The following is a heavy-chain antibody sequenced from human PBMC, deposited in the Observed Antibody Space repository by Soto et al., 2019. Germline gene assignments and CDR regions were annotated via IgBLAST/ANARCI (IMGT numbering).Heavy chain of an antibody. D-gene: IGHD3-10*01. Sequence: QVQLVQSGAEVKKPGSSVKVSCKASGGTFSSYAISWVRQAPGQGLEWMGGIIPIFGTANYAQKFQGRVTITADESTSTAYMELSSLRSEDTAVYYCARGSYGSGSYRDYYYGMDVWGQGTTATVSS. CDR1: GGTFSSYA. CDR2: IIPIFGTA. V-gene: IGHV1-69*01. CDR3: ARGSYGSGSYRDYYYGMDV. J-gene: IGHJ6*02.